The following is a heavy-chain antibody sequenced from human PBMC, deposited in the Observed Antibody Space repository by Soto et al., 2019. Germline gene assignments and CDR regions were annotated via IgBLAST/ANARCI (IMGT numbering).Heavy chain of an antibody. CDR2: IYHSGST. CDR3: ARDRGSSGGYYYYCMDV. CDR1: GGSISSSNW. J-gene: IGHJ6*01. Sequence: PSDTLSLTCAVSGGSISSSNWWSWVRQPPGKGLEWVGEIYHSGSTNYNPSLKSRVTISVDKSKNQFSLKLSSVTAADTAVYYCARDRGSSGGYYYYCMDVWGQGTTVTVS. V-gene: IGHV4-4*02. D-gene: IGHD6-6*01.